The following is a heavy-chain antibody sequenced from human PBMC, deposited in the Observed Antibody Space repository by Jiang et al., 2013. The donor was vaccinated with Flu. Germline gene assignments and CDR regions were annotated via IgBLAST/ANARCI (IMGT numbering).Heavy chain of an antibody. Sequence: LSKPTQTLTLTCTFSGFSFSTSGMCVSWIRQPPGKALEWLARIDWDDDKYYSTSLKTRLTISKDTSKNXVVLTMTNMDPVDTATYYCARLRGGDDAFDIWGQGTMVTVSS. J-gene: IGHJ3*02. D-gene: IGHD2-21*02. V-gene: IGHV2-70*11. CDR1: GFSFSTSGMC. CDR3: ARLRGGDDAFDI. CDR2: IDWDDDK.